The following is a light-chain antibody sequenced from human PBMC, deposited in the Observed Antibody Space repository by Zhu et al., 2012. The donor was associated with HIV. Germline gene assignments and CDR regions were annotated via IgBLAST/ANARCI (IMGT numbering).Light chain of an antibody. V-gene: IGKV3-11*01. CDR1: QSASIF. CDR3: QQRRNWPLT. CDR2: DAT. Sequence: IVLTQSPATLSLSPGERATVSCRASQSASIFVAWYQQRPGQAPRLLIYDATKRATGIPARFSGSGSGTDFTLTISSLEPEDFALYYCQQRRNWPLTFGGGTRVEIK. J-gene: IGKJ4*01.